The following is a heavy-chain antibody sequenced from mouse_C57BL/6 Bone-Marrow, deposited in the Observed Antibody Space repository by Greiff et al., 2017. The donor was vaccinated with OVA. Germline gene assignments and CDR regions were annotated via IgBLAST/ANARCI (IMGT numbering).Heavy chain of an antibody. Sequence: QVQLQQSGPELVKPGASVKISCKASGYAFSSSWMNWVKQRPGKGLEWIGRIYPGDGDTNYNGKFKGKATLTADKSSSTAYMQLSRLTSEDSAVYFCARGGYDYDCDYWGQGTTLTVSS. CDR1: GYAFSSSW. V-gene: IGHV1-82*01. D-gene: IGHD2-4*01. CDR3: ARGGYDYDCDY. CDR2: IYPGDGDT. J-gene: IGHJ2*01.